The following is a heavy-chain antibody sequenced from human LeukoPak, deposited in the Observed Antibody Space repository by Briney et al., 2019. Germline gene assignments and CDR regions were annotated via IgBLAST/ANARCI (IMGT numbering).Heavy chain of an antibody. CDR1: GFTFDDYA. Sequence: GGSLRLSCAASGFTFDDYAMHWVRQAPGKGLEWVSGISWNSDSIGYADSVKGRFTISRDNAKNSLYLQMNSLRAEDTALYYCAKDLKAYYDSSGYFDWGQGTLVTVSS. CDR3: AKDLKAYYDSSGYFD. V-gene: IGHV3-9*01. D-gene: IGHD3-22*01. J-gene: IGHJ4*02. CDR2: ISWNSDSI.